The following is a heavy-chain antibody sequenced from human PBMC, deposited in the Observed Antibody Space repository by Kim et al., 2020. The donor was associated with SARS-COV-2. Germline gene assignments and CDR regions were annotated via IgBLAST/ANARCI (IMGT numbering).Heavy chain of an antibody. J-gene: IGHJ4*02. CDR2: ISYDGSNK. CDR3: AKVDSNYYDTSGYFDY. CDR1: GFTFSSYG. D-gene: IGHD3-22*01. Sequence: GGSLRLSCAASGFTFSSYGMHWVRQAPGKGLEWVAGISYDGSNKYYADSVKGRFTISRDNSKNTLYLQMNSLRAEDTAVYYCAKVDSNYYDTSGYFDYWGQGTLVTVSS. V-gene: IGHV3-30*18.